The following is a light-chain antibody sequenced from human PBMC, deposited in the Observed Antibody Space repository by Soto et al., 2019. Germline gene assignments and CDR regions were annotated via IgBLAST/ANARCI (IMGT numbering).Light chain of an antibody. CDR2: EVI. Sequence: ALTQPPSASGSPGQSVTISCTGSSSDVGGYNYVSWYQQHPGKAPKLMIYEVIKRPSGVPDRFSGSKSGNTASLTVSGLQAEDEADYYCSSYGGSNNYVLGTGTKLTVL. J-gene: IGLJ1*01. CDR1: SSDVGGYNY. V-gene: IGLV2-8*01. CDR3: SSYGGSNNYV.